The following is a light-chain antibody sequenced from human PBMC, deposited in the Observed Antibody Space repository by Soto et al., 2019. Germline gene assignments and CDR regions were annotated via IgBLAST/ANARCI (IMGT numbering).Light chain of an antibody. J-gene: IGKJ1*01. CDR3: QLYGSSRT. CDR1: QSVTNNY. V-gene: IGKV3-20*01. CDR2: GAS. Sequence: EIVLTQSPGTLSLSPGERSTLFCSASQSVTNNYLAWYHQIPGQPPRLLIYGASSRATGIPDRFSGSGSGTDFTLTISRLEPEDFAVYYCQLYGSSRTFGQGTKVDI.